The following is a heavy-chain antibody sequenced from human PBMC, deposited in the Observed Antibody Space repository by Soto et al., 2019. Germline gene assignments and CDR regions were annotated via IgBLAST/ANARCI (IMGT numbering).Heavy chain of an antibody. CDR1: GGSFSGYY. CDR3: AREXNLGRWLQPLDF. V-gene: IGHV4-34*01. Sequence: PSETLSLTCAVYGGSFSGYYWSWIRQPPGKGLEWIGEINHSGSTNYNPSLKSRVTISVDTSKNQFSLRLISVTAADTAKYFCAREXNLGRWLQPLDFWGQGTLVT. D-gene: IGHD5-12*01. CDR2: INHSGST. J-gene: IGHJ4*02.